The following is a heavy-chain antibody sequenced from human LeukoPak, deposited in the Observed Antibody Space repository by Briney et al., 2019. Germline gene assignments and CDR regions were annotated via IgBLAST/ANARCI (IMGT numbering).Heavy chain of an antibody. CDR1: GGTFSSYA. Sequence: SVTVSCKASGGTFSSYAISWVRQAPGQGFEWMGGIIPIFGTANYAQKFQGRVTITADESTSTAYMELSSLRSEDTAVYYCARLHPVQGYRESGYYYYYGMDVWGKGTTVTVSS. CDR2: IIPIFGTA. CDR3: ARLHPVQGYRESGYYYYYGMDV. D-gene: IGHD5-18*01. V-gene: IGHV1-69*01. J-gene: IGHJ6*04.